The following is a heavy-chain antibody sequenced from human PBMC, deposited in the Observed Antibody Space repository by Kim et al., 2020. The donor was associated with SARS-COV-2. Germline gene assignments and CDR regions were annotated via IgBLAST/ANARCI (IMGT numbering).Heavy chain of an antibody. D-gene: IGHD1-1*01. J-gene: IGHJ4*02. Sequence: SETLSLTCTVSGGSISSYCWSWIRQPAGKGLEWIGRICPSENTNYNPSLKCRVTMSADTSKNQFSLKLNSVTAADTAVYYCARGLGDGYKWNYWGQGTLV. CDR3: ARGLGDGYKWNY. CDR2: ICPSENT. CDR1: GGSISSYC. V-gene: IGHV4-4*07.